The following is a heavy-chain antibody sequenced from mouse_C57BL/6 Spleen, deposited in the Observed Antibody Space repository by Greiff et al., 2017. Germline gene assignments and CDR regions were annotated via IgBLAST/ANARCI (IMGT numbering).Heavy chain of an antibody. J-gene: IGHJ2*01. Sequence: EVQLQESGPELVKPGASVKIPCKASGYTFTDYNMDWVKQSHGKSLEWIGDINPNNGGTIYNQKFKGKATLTVDKSSSTAYMELRSLTAEDTAVYDCARRGPSYYGSSYDYWGQGTTLTVSS. CDR1: GYTFTDYN. CDR3: ARRGPSYYGSSYDY. V-gene: IGHV1-18*01. D-gene: IGHD1-1*01. CDR2: INPNNGGT.